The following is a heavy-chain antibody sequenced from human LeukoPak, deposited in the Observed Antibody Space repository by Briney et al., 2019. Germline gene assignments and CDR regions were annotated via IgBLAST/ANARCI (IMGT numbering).Heavy chain of an antibody. CDR3: ARVRWFPRAFDI. Sequence: PSETLSLTCAVYGGSFSNYYWSWIRQPPGKGLGWIGEINHSGSTHYNPSLKSRVTISVDTSKKQFSLKLSSVTAADTAVYYCARVRWFPRAFDIWGQGTMVTVSS. CDR1: GGSFSNYY. J-gene: IGHJ3*02. CDR2: INHSGST. V-gene: IGHV4-34*01. D-gene: IGHD4-23*01.